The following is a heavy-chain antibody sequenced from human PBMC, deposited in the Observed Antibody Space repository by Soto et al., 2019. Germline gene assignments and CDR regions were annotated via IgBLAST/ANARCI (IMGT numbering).Heavy chain of an antibody. V-gene: IGHV1-2*02. CDR1: GYTFTGYY. Sequence: VASVKVSCKASGYTFTGYYMHWVRQAPGQGLEWMGWINPNSGGTNYAQKFQGRVTMTRDTSISTAYMELSRLRSDDTAVYYCARVRRTGELYYYYYYGMDVWGQGTTVTVSS. CDR3: ARVRRTGELYYYYYYGMDV. D-gene: IGHD3-9*01. CDR2: INPNSGGT. J-gene: IGHJ6*02.